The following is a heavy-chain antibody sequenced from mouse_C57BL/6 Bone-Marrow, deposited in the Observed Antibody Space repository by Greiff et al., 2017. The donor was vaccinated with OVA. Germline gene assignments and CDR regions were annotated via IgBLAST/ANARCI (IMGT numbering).Heavy chain of an antibody. J-gene: IGHJ2*01. CDR1: GYAFSSSW. V-gene: IGHV1-82*01. Sequence: QVQLKQSGPELVKPGASVKISCKASGYAFSSSWMNWVKQRPGKGLEWIGRIYPGDGDTNYNGKFKGKATLTADKSSSTAYMQLSSLTSEDSAVYFCARSAHYYYGSSWGQGTTLTVSS. D-gene: IGHD1-1*01. CDR2: IYPGDGDT. CDR3: ARSAHYYYGSS.